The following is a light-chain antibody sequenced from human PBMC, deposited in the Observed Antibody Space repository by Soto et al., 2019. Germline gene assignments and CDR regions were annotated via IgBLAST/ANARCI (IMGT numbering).Light chain of an antibody. CDR1: SSDVGRYDY. CDR3: CSKAGTSTAV. J-gene: IGLJ2*01. Sequence: QSALTQPRSVSGSPGQSVTISCTETSSDVGRYDYVSWYQHHPGKAPKLLIYDVNKWPSGVPDRFSGSKSGNTASLSISGLQAEDEADSYCCSKAGTSTAVFGGGTKLTVL. CDR2: DVN. V-gene: IGLV2-11*01.